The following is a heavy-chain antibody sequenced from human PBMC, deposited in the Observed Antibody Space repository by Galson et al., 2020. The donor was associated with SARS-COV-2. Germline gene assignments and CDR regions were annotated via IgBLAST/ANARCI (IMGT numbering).Heavy chain of an antibody. J-gene: IGHJ4*02. D-gene: IGHD3-22*01. Sequence: SETLSLTCTVSGGSISSSLYYWGWIRQPPRKGLEWIGTIHYSGSTFYSPSLESRVTISVDTAKTQFSLKLTSVTAADTAVYYCARGIDRSGSPWLDYWGQGTLVTVSS. CDR3: ARGIDRSGSPWLDY. CDR2: IHYSGST. CDR1: GGSISSSLYY. V-gene: IGHV4-39*01.